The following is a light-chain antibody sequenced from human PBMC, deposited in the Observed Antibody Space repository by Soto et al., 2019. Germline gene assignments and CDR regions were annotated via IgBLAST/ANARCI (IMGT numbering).Light chain of an antibody. CDR2: FAS. Sequence: EIVMTQSPATLSVSPGEKAPIPGGPGQTLTNNLAWFQQKLGQGPGLLIYFASTRATGIPARFSGSGSGTEFSLTIRSLQSEDFASYYCQQYSAWPLTFGGGTKVETK. CDR3: QQYSAWPLT. V-gene: IGKV3-15*01. J-gene: IGKJ4*01. CDR1: QTLTNN.